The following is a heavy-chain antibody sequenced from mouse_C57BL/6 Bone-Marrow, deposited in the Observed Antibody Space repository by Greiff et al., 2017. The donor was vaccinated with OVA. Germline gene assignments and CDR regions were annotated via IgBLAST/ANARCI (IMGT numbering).Heavy chain of an antibody. D-gene: IGHD4-1*01. J-gene: IGHJ4*01. V-gene: IGHV5-17*01. CDR1: GFTFSDYG. Sequence: EVMLVESGGGLVKPGGSLKLSCAASGFTFSDYGMHWVRQAPEQGLEWVAYISRGSSSIYYADTVKGRFTISRDNATNTLFLQMTSLRSEDTAMYYCAINWGEYYYAMGYWGQGTSVTVSS. CDR3: AINWGEYYYAMGY. CDR2: ISRGSSSI.